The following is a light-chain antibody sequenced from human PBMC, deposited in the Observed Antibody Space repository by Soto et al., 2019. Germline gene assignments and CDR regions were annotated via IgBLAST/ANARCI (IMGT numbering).Light chain of an antibody. CDR1: QSVLWSSNNKNF. Sequence: DIVMTQSPDSLAVSLGERATLNCKSSQSVLWSSNNKNFLAWYQQKPGQPPKLLLYWASTRESGVPDRFSGSGSGTDFTLTISRLQAEDVAVYYCQQYYSSPQTFGQGTKVEIK. CDR3: QQYYSSPQT. V-gene: IGKV4-1*01. J-gene: IGKJ1*01. CDR2: WAS.